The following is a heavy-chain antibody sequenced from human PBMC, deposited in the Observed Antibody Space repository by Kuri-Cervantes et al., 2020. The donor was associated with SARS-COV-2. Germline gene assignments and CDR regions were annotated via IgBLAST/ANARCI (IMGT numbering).Heavy chain of an antibody. Sequence: ASVKVSCKASGYTFTSYGISWVRQAPGQGPEWMGWISAYNANTNYAQKLQGRVTMTTDTSTSTAYMELRSLRSDDTAVYYCARGARPSSIAARWWRVYYMDVWGKGTTVTVSS. CDR3: ARGARPSSIAARWWRVYYMDV. CDR2: ISAYNANT. CDR1: GYTFTSYG. J-gene: IGHJ6*03. D-gene: IGHD6-6*01. V-gene: IGHV1-18*01.